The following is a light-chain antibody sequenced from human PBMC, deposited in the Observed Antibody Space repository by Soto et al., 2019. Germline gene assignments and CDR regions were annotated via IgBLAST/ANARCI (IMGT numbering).Light chain of an antibody. J-gene: IGKJ1*01. Sequence: DIQMTQSPSSVSASVGDRVTITCRASQGIDNWLAWYQQKPGKAPKLLIYVASSLQSGVPSRFSGSGSGTEFTLTISSLQPEDFATYYCLQHNSYPWTFGQGTKVEIK. CDR1: QGIDNW. CDR3: LQHNSYPWT. CDR2: VAS. V-gene: IGKV1-17*03.